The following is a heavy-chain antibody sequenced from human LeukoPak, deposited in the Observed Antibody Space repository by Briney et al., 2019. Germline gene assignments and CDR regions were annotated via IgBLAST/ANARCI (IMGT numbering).Heavy chain of an antibody. Sequence: ASVKVSCKASGYTFTSYGISWMRQAPGQGLEWMGWISAYNGNTNYAQKLQGRVTMTTDTSTSTAYMELRSLRSDDTAVYYCARVGIAVAEDWFDPWGQGTLVTVSS. CDR3: ARVGIAVAEDWFDP. CDR2: ISAYNGNT. CDR1: GYTFTSYG. J-gene: IGHJ5*02. V-gene: IGHV1-18*01. D-gene: IGHD6-19*01.